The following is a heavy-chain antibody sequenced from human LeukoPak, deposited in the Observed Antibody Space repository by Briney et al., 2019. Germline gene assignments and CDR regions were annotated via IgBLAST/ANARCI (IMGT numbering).Heavy chain of an antibody. V-gene: IGHV5-51*01. Sequence: GESLKIPCKGSGYSFTTYWIGWVPQVPGKGLEWMGIIYPGDSDTRYSPSFQVQVTISADKSISTAHLQWSSLKASDTAMYYCARQGTVAGRHFDYWGQGTLVTVSS. CDR3: ARQGTVAGRHFDY. CDR1: GYSFTTYW. D-gene: IGHD6-19*01. CDR2: IYPGDSDT. J-gene: IGHJ4*02.